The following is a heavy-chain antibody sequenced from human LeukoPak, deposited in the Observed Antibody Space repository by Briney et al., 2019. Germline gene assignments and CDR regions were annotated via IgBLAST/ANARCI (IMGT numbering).Heavy chain of an antibody. D-gene: IGHD1-14*01. CDR3: ARTTEGAFDI. V-gene: IGHV4-39*07. J-gene: IGHJ3*02. Sequence: PSETLSLTCTVSGASISTNSYYWGWIRQPPGKGLEWIGSIYYSGSTYYNPSLKSRVTISVDTSKNQFSLKLSSVTAADTAVYYCARTTEGAFDIWGQGTMVTVSS. CDR1: GASISTNSYY. CDR2: IYYSGST.